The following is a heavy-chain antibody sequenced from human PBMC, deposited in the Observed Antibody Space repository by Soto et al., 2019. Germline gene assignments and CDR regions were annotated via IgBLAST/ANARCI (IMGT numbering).Heavy chain of an antibody. D-gene: IGHD6-19*01. CDR3: ARLASGWQYYYFDF. Sequence: SETLSLTCAVYGGSFSGYYLSWIRQPPGKGLEWIGEINHSGSTNYNPSLTRRATLSVDTSKNQVSLKLTSVTAADTAVYYCARLASGWQYYYFDFWGRGTPVTVS. CDR1: GGSFSGYY. J-gene: IGHJ2*01. CDR2: INHSGST. V-gene: IGHV4-34*01.